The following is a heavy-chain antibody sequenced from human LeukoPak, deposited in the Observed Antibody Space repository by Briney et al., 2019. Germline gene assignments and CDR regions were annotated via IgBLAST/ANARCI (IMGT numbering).Heavy chain of an antibody. V-gene: IGHV4-59*01. CDR2: ISYSGYT. CDR1: GGSIRTYY. D-gene: IGHD4-23*01. CDR3: ARGRNDNGGMFFDS. Sequence: SETLSLTCTVSGGSIRTYYWSWIRQAPGKGLEWIGFISYSGYTSYCPSLKSRVAISVDTSKSQFSLRLSSMTAADTAIYYCARGRNDNGGMFFDSWAQGTLVTVSS. J-gene: IGHJ4*02.